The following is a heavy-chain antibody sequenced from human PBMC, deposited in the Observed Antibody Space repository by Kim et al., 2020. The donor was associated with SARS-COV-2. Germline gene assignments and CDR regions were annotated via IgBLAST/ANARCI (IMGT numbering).Heavy chain of an antibody. V-gene: IGHV3-30*02. D-gene: IGHD5-18*01. Sequence: YHGDSVKGRFTISRNSSTNTVYLQMISLRAKDTAVYYCAKEENGHSYGHAWGQGTLVTVTS. J-gene: IGHJ5*02. CDR3: AKEENGHSYGHA.